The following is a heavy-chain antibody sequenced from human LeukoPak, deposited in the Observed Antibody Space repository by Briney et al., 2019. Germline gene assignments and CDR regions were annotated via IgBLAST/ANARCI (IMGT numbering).Heavy chain of an antibody. Sequence: GGSLRLSCAASGFTFSNYAMSWVRKAPGKGLEWVSTISFSGGSTYSADSVRGRFTISRDNSKSTLSLQMSSLRPEDTALYYCAKEMAVAGFKIDSWGQGTLVTVSS. CDR2: ISFSGGST. J-gene: IGHJ5*01. D-gene: IGHD6-19*01. V-gene: IGHV3-23*01. CDR1: GFTFSNYA. CDR3: AKEMAVAGFKIDS.